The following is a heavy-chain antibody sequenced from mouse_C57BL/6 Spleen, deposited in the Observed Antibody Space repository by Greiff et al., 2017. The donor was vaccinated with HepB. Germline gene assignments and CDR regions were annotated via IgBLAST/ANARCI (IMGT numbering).Heavy chain of an antibody. V-gene: IGHV3-6*01. CDR3: ASRGYDGWYFDV. J-gene: IGHJ1*03. D-gene: IGHD2-2*01. CDR2: ISYDGSN. Sequence: EVKLMESGPGLVKPSQSLSLTCSVTGYSITSGYYWNWIRQFPGNKLEWMGYISYDGSNNYNPSLKNRISITRDTSKNQFFLKLNSVTTEDTATYYCASRGYDGWYFDVWGTGTTVTVSS. CDR1: GYSITSGYY.